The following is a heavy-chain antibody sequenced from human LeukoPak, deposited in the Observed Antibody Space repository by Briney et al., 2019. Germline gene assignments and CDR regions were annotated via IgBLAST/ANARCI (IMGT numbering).Heavy chain of an antibody. CDR3: VRGVSTWYRIDY. CDR2: LSYDGSIK. V-gene: IGHV3-30*01. Sequence: GRSLRLSCVASGFPFSSYSFHWVRQAPGKGLEWVALLSYDGSIKHYADSVKGRFTLSRDNSKSSVYLQMDSLKADDTAVYYCVRGVSTWYRIDYWGQGTLVTVSS. D-gene: IGHD6-13*01. CDR1: GFPFSSYS. J-gene: IGHJ4*02.